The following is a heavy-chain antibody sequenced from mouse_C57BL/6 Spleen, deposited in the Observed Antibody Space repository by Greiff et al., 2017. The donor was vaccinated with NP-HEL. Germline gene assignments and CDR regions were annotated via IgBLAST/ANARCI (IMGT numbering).Heavy chain of an antibody. CDR1: GYTFTSYW. V-gene: IGHV1-52*01. Sequence: QVHVKQPGAELVRPGSSVKLSCKASGYTFTSYWMHWVKQRPIQGLEWIGNIDPSDSETHYNQKFKDKATLTVDKSSSTAYMQLSSLTSEDSAVYYCARGGGNYAMDYWGQGTSVTVSS. CDR2: IDPSDSET. J-gene: IGHJ4*01. CDR3: ARGGGNYAMDY.